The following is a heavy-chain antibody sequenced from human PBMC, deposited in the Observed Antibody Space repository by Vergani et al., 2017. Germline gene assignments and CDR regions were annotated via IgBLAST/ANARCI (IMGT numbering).Heavy chain of an antibody. V-gene: IGHV4-61*02. J-gene: IGHJ4*02. D-gene: IGHD3-16*01. CDR3: ARGYYGRGDN. CDR1: GDSITSSTYY. Sequence: QVQLEESGPGLVKPSQTLSLICSVSGDSITSSTYYWGWTRQRAGKGLEYIGRIYSTGSTNYNSSLKSRVTISVDTTKNQFSLNLSSVTAADTAMYYCARGYYGRGDNWGQGTLVTVSS. CDR2: IYSTGST.